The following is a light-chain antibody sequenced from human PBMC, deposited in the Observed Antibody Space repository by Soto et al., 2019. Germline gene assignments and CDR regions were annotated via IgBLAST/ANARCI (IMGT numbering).Light chain of an antibody. CDR3: KQYCNSPPYT. J-gene: IGKJ2*01. CDR1: QSVSNNF. Sequence: EIVLTQSPGTLSLSPGEGATLSCRASQSVSNNFLAWYQQKPGQAPRLLIYGASTSSTGIPDRFSGSGSGTDFTLTISSLEPEDCPVYYCKQYCNSPPYTFGQGTKLEIK. V-gene: IGKV3-20*01. CDR2: GAS.